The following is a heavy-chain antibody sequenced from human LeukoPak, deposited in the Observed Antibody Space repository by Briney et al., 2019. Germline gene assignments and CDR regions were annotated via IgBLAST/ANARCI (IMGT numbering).Heavy chain of an antibody. CDR1: GFTFSSYA. J-gene: IGHJ4*02. CDR3: AKEEDRGNYRPIRLDF. CDR2: ISYDGSNK. Sequence: PGGSLRLSCAASGFTFSSYAMHWVRQAPGKGLEWVAVISYDGSNKYYADSVKGRFTISRDNSKNTLYLQMNSLRPEDTAVYYCAKEEDRGNYRPIRLDFWGQGTLVTVSS. V-gene: IGHV3-30-3*01. D-gene: IGHD3-16*02.